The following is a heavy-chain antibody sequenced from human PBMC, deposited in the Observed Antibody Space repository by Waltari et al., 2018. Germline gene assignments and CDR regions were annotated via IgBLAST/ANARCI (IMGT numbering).Heavy chain of an antibody. CDR3: ARGGYYGSGSPRYYFDY. D-gene: IGHD3-10*01. Sequence: QVQLQQWGAGLLKPSETLSLTCAVYGGSFSGYYWSWIRQPPGKGLEWIGEINHSGSTNYNPSLKSRVTISVDTSKNQFSLKLSSVTAADTAVYYCARGGYYGSGSPRYYFDYWGQGTLVTVSS. CDR1: GGSFSGYY. V-gene: IGHV4-34*01. CDR2: INHSGST. J-gene: IGHJ4*02.